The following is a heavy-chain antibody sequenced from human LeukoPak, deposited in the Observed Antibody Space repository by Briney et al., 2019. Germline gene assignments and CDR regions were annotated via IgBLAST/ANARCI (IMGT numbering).Heavy chain of an antibody. Sequence: SETLSLTCAVYGVSFSGYYWSWIRQPPGKGLEWIGEINHSGSTNYNPSLKSRVTISVDTAKNQFSLKLSSVTAADTAVYYCARARITMVLGVVYYYFFMDVWGKGTTVTVSS. D-gene: IGHD3-10*01. CDR2: INHSGST. J-gene: IGHJ6*03. CDR1: GVSFSGYY. V-gene: IGHV4-34*01. CDR3: ARARITMVLGVVYYYFFMDV.